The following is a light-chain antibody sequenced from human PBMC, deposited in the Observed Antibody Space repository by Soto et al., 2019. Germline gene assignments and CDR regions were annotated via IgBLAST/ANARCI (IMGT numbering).Light chain of an antibody. CDR1: QSVSSN. V-gene: IGKV3-15*01. J-gene: IGKJ1*01. Sequence: EIVMTQSPATLSVSPGERATLSCRASQSVSSNLAWYRQKPGQAPRLLIYGTSTRATGIPARFSGSGSGTEFTLTISSLQSEDFAVYYCQQYNNWLRTFGQGTKVEIK. CDR2: GTS. CDR3: QQYNNWLRT.